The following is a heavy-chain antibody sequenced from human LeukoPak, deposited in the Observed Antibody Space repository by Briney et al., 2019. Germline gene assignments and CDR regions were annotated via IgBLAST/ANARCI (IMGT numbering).Heavy chain of an antibody. J-gene: IGHJ4*02. Sequence: PGGSLRLSCAVSGFSFITYGIHWVRQAPGKGLEWVAFIRYDGSNRFYADSVRGRFTISRDNSKNTVYLQMNSLRAEDTAVYYCAKDRSMTTVTPFDNWGQGTLVAVSS. CDR1: GFSFITYG. CDR3: AKDRSMTTVTPFDN. D-gene: IGHD4-17*01. CDR2: IRYDGSNR. V-gene: IGHV3-30*02.